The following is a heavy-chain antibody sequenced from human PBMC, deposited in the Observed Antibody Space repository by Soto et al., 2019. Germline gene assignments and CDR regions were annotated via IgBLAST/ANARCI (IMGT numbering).Heavy chain of an antibody. CDR3: AKSSQRLFDY. V-gene: IGHV3-23*01. CDR1: GFTFISYA. J-gene: IGHJ4*02. CDR2: ISGSGGST. Sequence: GGSLRLSCAASGFTFISYAMSWGRQAPGKGLEWVSAISGSGGSTYYADSVKGRFTISRDNSKNTLYLQMNSLRAEDTAVYYCAKSSQRLFDYWGQGTLVTVSS. D-gene: IGHD2-15*01.